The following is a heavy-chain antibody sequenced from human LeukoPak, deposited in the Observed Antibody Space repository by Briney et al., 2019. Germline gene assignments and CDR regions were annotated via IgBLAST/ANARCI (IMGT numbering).Heavy chain of an antibody. CDR3: ARGQGYGDIDY. D-gene: IGHD4-17*01. V-gene: IGHV4-61*01. CDR1: GGSISSGNYY. Sequence: PSETLSLTCTVSGGSISSGNYYWGWIRQPPGKGLEWIGYIYYSGSTNYNPSLKSRVTISVDTSKNQFSLKLSSVTAADTAVYYCARGQGYGDIDYWGQGTLVTVSS. J-gene: IGHJ4*02. CDR2: IYYSGST.